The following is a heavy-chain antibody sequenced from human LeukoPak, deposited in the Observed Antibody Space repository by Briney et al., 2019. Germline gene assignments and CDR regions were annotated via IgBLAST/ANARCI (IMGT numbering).Heavy chain of an antibody. V-gene: IGHV3-21*01. Sequence: GGSLRLSCAASGFTFSNYSMNWVRQAPGKGLEWVSSISSSSSYIYYADSVKGRFTISRDNAKNSLYLQMNSLRAEDTAVYYCARVEEYYYDSSGYSFDYWGQGTLVTVSS. CDR3: ARVEEYYYDSSGYSFDY. D-gene: IGHD3-22*01. CDR2: ISSSSSYI. CDR1: GFTFSNYS. J-gene: IGHJ4*02.